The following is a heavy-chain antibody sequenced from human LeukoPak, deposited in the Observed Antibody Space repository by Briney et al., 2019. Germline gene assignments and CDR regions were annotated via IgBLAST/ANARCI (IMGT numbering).Heavy chain of an antibody. CDR1: GFTVSSNY. CDR3: TRGSGKTGTIYAFDI. J-gene: IGHJ3*02. Sequence: AGGSLRLSCAASGFTVSSNYMSWVRQAPGEGLEWVSVFCSGGNTYYAASVKGRFTISRDNSKNMLYLQMNSLRAEDTALYYCTRGSGKTGTIYAFDIWGQGTMVTVSS. CDR2: FCSGGNT. V-gene: IGHV3-53*01. D-gene: IGHD1-1*01.